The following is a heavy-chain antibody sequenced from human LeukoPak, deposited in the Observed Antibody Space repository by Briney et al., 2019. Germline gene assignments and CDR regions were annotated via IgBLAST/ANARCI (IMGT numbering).Heavy chain of an antibody. D-gene: IGHD6-19*01. CDR3: ARDTRRYSSGWYYFDY. Sequence: SETLSLTCTVSGYSISSGYFWGWIRQPPGKGLEWIGSIYYSGSPYYNSSLKSRVTISVDTSKNQFSLKLSSVTAADTAVYYCARDTRRYSSGWYYFDYWGQGTLVTVSS. J-gene: IGHJ4*02. V-gene: IGHV4-38-2*02. CDR2: IYYSGSP. CDR1: GYSISSGYF.